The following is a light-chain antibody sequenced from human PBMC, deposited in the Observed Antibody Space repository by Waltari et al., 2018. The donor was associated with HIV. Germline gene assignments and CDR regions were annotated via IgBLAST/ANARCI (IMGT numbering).Light chain of an antibody. J-gene: IGLJ3*02. CDR2: QDT. Sequence: SFELTQPPSVSVSPGQTARITCSGDALPKQFAYWYQQTPGQAPVLLLYQDTARPAGVPERFSGSSSGTRVTLTGSGVQAEDEADYYCQSADSSGTWVFGGGTKLTVL. CDR3: QSADSSGTWV. CDR1: ALPKQF. V-gene: IGLV3-25*03.